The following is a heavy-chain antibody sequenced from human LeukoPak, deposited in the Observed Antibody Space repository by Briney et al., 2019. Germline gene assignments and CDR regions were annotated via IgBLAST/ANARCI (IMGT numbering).Heavy chain of an antibody. J-gene: IGHJ4*02. CDR2: IYYSGST. D-gene: IGHD3-22*01. V-gene: IGHV4-39*07. Sequence: SETLSLTCTVSGGSISSSTYSWGWIRQPPGKGLEWIGSIYYSGSTSYNPSLKSRITMSVDTSKNQFSLKLSSVTAADTAVYYCARDSGYDSSGYDYWGQGTLVTVSS. CDR1: GGSISSSTYS. CDR3: ARDSGYDSSGYDY.